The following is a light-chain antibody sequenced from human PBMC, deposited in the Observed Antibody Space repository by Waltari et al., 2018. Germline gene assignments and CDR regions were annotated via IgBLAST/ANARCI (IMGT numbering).Light chain of an antibody. CDR1: SSNIGAGYD. V-gene: IGLV1-40*01. CDR2: GNS. J-gene: IGLJ2*01. Sequence: QSVLTQPPSVSGAPGQRVTISCTGSSSNIGAGYDVHWYQQLPGTAPKPLIYGNSNRPSGVPDRFSGCKSGPSASLVSTGLQAEDEADYYCQSYDSSLRLEVFGGGTKLTVL. CDR3: QSYDSSLRLEV.